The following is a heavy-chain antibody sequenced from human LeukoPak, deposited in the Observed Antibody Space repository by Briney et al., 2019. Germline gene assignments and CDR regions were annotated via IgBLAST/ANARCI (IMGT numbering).Heavy chain of an antibody. D-gene: IGHD3-22*01. Sequence: ASVKVSCKVSGYTLTELSMHWVRQAPGKGLEWMGGFDPEDGETIYAQKFQGRVTTTEDTSTDTAYMELSSLRSEDTAVYYCATPRDYDSSGYLNPLDYWGQGTLVTVSS. CDR2: FDPEDGET. CDR3: ATPRDYDSSGYLNPLDY. J-gene: IGHJ4*02. CDR1: GYTLTELS. V-gene: IGHV1-24*01.